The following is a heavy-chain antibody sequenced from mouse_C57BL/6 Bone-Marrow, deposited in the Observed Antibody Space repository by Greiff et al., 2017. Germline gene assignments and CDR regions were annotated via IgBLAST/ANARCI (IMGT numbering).Heavy chain of an antibody. V-gene: IGHV5-9-1*02. D-gene: IGHD1-1*01. J-gene: IGHJ3*01. Sequence: EVQLVESGEGLVKPGGSLKLSCAASGFTFSSYAMSWVRQTPEKRLEWVAYISSGGDYIYYADTVKGRCTISRDNARNPLYLQMSSLNSEDTAMYYCTRDHYYCSSSFRAYWGQGTLVTVSA. CDR3: TRDHYYCSSSFRAY. CDR1: GFTFSSYA. CDR2: ISSGGDYI.